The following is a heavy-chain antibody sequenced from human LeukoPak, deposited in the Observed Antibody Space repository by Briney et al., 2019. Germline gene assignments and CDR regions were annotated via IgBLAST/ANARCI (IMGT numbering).Heavy chain of an antibody. V-gene: IGHV3-23*01. CDR3: ARARDYGDYPPDY. Sequence: GGSLRLSCAASGFTFSSYAMSWVRQAPGKGLEWVSAISGSGGSTYYADSVKGRFTISRDNAKKLLYLLMSSLRAEDTAVYYCARARDYGDYPPDYWGQGTLVTVSS. J-gene: IGHJ4*02. CDR2: ISGSGGST. D-gene: IGHD4-17*01. CDR1: GFTFSSYA.